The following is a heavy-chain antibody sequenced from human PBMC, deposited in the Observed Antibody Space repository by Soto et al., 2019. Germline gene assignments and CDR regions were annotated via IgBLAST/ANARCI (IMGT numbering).Heavy chain of an antibody. D-gene: IGHD3-10*01. CDR2: ISTSGSSI. V-gene: IGHV3-21*01. J-gene: IGHJ6*02. CDR3: ASPQRIALVRGVIISPYYYYGMDV. CDR1: GFTFSSYS. Sequence: GGSLRLSCAASGFTFSSYSMNWVRQAPGKGLEWVSCISTSGSSIYYADSVKGRFTISRDNAKNSLYLQMNSLRADDTAVYYCASPQRIALVRGVIISPYYYYGMDVWGQGTTVTVSS.